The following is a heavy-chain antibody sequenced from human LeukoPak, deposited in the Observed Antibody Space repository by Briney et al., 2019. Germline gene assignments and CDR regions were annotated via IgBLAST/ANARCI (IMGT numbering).Heavy chain of an antibody. J-gene: IGHJ4*02. D-gene: IGHD2-21*01. CDR1: GFTFSSYG. CDR2: IRYDGSNK. CDR3: AKSVVVIAPTHGPFDY. V-gene: IGHV3-30*02. Sequence: GGSLRLSCAASGFTFSSYGMHWVRQAPGKGLEWVAFIRYDGSNKYYADSVKGRFTISRDNPKNTLYLQMNSLRAEDTAVYYCAKSVVVIAPTHGPFDYWGQGTLVTVSS.